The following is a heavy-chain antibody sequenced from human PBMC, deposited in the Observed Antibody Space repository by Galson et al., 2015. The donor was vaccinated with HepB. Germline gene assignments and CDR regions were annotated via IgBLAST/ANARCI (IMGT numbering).Heavy chain of an antibody. Sequence: SLRLSCAASGFTFSSYWMHWVRQVPGKGLVWVSRINSEGSSTSYADSVKGRFTISRDNAKNTLYLQMNSLRAEDTAVYYCVKVSLIAPADGGGDYWGQGTLVTVSS. CDR1: GFTFSSYW. V-gene: IGHV3-74*01. D-gene: IGHD6-13*01. CDR3: VKVSLIAPADGGGDY. CDR2: INSEGSST. J-gene: IGHJ4*02.